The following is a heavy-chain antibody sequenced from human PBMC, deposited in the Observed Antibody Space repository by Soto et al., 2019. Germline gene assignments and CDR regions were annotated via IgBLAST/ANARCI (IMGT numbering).Heavy chain of an antibody. Sequence: ASVKVSCKASGYTFTSYGISWVRQAPGQGLEWMGWISAYNGNTNYAQKLQGRVTMTTDTSTSTAYMELRSLRSDDTAVYYCARSRGNWAYSSSSVCLHPWGQGTLVTVFS. J-gene: IGHJ5*02. V-gene: IGHV1-18*04. CDR1: GYTFTSYG. CDR3: ARSRGNWAYSSSSVCLHP. CDR2: ISAYNGNT. D-gene: IGHD6-6*01.